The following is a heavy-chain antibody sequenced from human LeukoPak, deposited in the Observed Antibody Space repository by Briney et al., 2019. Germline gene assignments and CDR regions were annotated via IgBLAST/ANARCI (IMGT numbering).Heavy chain of an antibody. CDR3: ARHSADCTGTSCYLFAP. J-gene: IGHJ5*02. V-gene: IGHV4-59*08. Sequence: PAETLSLTCTVSGGSISIYYWSWLRQPPGKGLEWIGYIDYSGNTNYNASLESRITISVHTSKKQFSLKPRTLPAAHTPVYYFARHSADCTGTSCYLFAPWGQGTRVTVSS. D-gene: IGHD2-2*01. CDR1: GGSISIYY. CDR2: IDYSGNT.